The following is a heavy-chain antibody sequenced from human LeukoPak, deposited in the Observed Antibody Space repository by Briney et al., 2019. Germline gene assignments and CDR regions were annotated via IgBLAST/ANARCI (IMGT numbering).Heavy chain of an antibody. Sequence: GASVKLSCKASGYTFTGNCMHWVRKAPGQGLEWMGWINSKSGGTNYAQKFQGRVTMTRDTSISTAYMELSRLRSDDTAVYYCARLGETMGYWGQGTLVTVSS. CDR1: GYTFTGNC. CDR2: INSKSGGT. V-gene: IGHV1-2*02. J-gene: IGHJ4*02. D-gene: IGHD3-16*01. CDR3: ARLGETMGY.